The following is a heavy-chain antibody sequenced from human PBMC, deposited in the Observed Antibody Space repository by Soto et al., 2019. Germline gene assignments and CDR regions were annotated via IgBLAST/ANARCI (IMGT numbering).Heavy chain of an antibody. D-gene: IGHD6-19*01. J-gene: IGHJ3*02. CDR3: AKTANGWFSAFDI. CDR1: GFTFSSYA. Sequence: EVQLLESGGGLVQPGGSLRLSCAASGFTFSSYAMRWVRQAPGKGLEWVSAISGSGSTTYYADSVKGRFTFSRDNSTNTLYLQMNSLRAEDTAVSYCAKTANGWFSAFDIWGQGTMVTVSS. CDR2: ISGSGSTT. V-gene: IGHV3-23*01.